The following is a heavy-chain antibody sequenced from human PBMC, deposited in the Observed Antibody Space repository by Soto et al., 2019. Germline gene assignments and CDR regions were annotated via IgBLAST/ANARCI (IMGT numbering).Heavy chain of an antibody. CDR1: GYTFTNYA. CDR2: IHAGNGDT. V-gene: IGHV1-3*01. Sequence: ASVKVSCKASGYTFTNYAFHWVRRAPEQRLEWMGWIHAGNGDTKYSQKFQGRVTIIRDTSASTAYMGLSSLRSEDTAVYYCARGGMKIYYYYDMDVWGQGTTVTVSS. CDR3: ARGGMKIYYYYDMDV. J-gene: IGHJ6*02.